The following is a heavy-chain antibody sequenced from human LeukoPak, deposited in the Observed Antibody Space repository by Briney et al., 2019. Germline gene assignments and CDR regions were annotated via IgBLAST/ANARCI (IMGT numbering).Heavy chain of an antibody. J-gene: IGHJ4*02. CDR3: ASWAGGYSGYESLSFLDY. D-gene: IGHD5-12*01. CDR1: GYTFTSYG. CDR2: ISAYNGNT. V-gene: IGHV1-18*01. Sequence: ASVKVSCKASGYTFTSYGISWVRQAPGQGLEWMGWISAYNGNTNYAQKLQGRVTMTTDTSTSTAYMELRSLRSDDTAGYYCASWAGGYSGYESLSFLDYWGQGTLVTVSS.